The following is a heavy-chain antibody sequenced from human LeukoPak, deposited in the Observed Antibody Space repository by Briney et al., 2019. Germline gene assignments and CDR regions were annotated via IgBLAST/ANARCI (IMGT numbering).Heavy chain of an antibody. CDR2: INHSGST. Sequence: XRQXPGKGLXXXXXINHSGSTNYNPSLKSRVTISVDTSKNQFSLKLSSVTAADTAVYYCARAFTGSGYHYDAFDIWGQGTMVTVSS. V-gene: IGHV4-34*01. D-gene: IGHD3-22*01. J-gene: IGHJ3*02. CDR3: ARAFTGSGYHYDAFDI.